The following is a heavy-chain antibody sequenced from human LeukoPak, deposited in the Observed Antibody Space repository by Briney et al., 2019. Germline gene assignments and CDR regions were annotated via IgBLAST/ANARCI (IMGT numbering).Heavy chain of an antibody. D-gene: IGHD6-19*01. Sequence: GGSLRLSCAASGFTFSSYAMSWVRQAPGKGLEWVSSVTGNGDNTFHADSVKGRFTISRDNAKNSLYLQMNSLRAEDTALYYCAKDIERGSSGWYYFDYWGQGTLVTVSS. CDR3: AKDIERGSSGWYYFDY. V-gene: IGHV3-23*01. J-gene: IGHJ4*02. CDR1: GFTFSSYA. CDR2: VTGNGDNT.